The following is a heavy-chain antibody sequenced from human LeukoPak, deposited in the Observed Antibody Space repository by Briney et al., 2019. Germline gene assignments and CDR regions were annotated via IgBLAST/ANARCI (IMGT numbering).Heavy chain of an antibody. CDR3: ARDRTASWYGGEDY. CDR1: GYTFTAYY. D-gene: IGHD6-13*01. V-gene: IGHV1-2*02. Sequence: GASVKVPCKASGYTFTAYYIHWVRQAPRHGLEWMGWINPNSGDTDYSQKFQGRVTMTRDTSISTTYMELSRLASDDTAIYYCARDRTASWYGGEDYWGQGTLVTVSS. J-gene: IGHJ4*02. CDR2: INPNSGDT.